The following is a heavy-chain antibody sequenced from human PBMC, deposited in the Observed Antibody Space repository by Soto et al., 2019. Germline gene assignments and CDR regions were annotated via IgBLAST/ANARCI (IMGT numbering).Heavy chain of an antibody. CDR1: GYSFTSYW. D-gene: IGHD2-2*01. Sequence: PGESLKISCMGSGYSFTSYWISWVRQMPGKGLEWMGRIDPSDSYTNYSPSFQGHVTISADKSISTAYLQWSSLKASDTAMYYCARHCSSTSCYPNYYYYGMDVWGQGTTVTVSS. J-gene: IGHJ6*02. CDR3: ARHCSSTSCYPNYYYYGMDV. V-gene: IGHV5-10-1*01. CDR2: IDPSDSYT.